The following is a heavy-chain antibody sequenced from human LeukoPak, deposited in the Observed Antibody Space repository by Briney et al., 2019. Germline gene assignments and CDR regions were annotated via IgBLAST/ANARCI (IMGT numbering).Heavy chain of an antibody. D-gene: IGHD5-12*01. CDR3: AKERSVATLLFYF. CDR1: GFTFRNYA. V-gene: IGHV3-23*01. CDR2: ISGGGVST. J-gene: IGHJ4*02. Sequence: PAGGSLRLSCAASGFTFRNYAMSWVRQAPGKGLEWVSAISGGGVSTYYADSVKGRFTISRDNSKNTLYLQMNSLGAEDTAVYYCAKERSVATLLFYFWGQGTLVTVSS.